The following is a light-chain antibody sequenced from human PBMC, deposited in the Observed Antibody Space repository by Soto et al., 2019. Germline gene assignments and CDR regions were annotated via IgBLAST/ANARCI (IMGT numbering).Light chain of an antibody. J-gene: IGLJ1*01. CDR1: SSDVGGYYY. V-gene: IGLV2-14*01. Sequence: QSVLTQPASVSGSPGQSITISCTGNSSDVGGYYYVSWYQHHPGKAPKLMIYQVSNRPSGVSNRFSGSKSGNPASLTISGLQAEDEADYYCSSYTSSNTFYVFGTGTKLTVL. CDR2: QVS. CDR3: SSYTSSNTFYV.